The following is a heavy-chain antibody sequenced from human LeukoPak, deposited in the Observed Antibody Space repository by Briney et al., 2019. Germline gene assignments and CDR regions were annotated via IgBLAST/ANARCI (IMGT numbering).Heavy chain of an antibody. D-gene: IGHD4-11*01. Sequence: PSETLSLTCAVSGGSISSGGYSWRWIRQPPGKGLEWIGYIYHSGSTYYNPSLKSRVTISVDRSKNQFSLKLSSVTAADTAVYYCARGNYHRFDYWGQGTLVTVSS. CDR2: IYHSGST. CDR1: GGSISSGGYS. V-gene: IGHV4-30-2*01. CDR3: ARGNYHRFDY. J-gene: IGHJ4*02.